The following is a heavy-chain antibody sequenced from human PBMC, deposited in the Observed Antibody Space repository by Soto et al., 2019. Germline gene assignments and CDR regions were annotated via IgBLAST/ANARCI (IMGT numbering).Heavy chain of an antibody. Sequence: EVQLVESGGGLVQPGGSLRLSCAASGLTFSSYWMHWVRQAPGKGLVWVSRINSDGSSTSYADSVKGRFTISRDNAKNTLYLQMNSLRAEDTAVYYCARATGSTYGDYDYWYFDLWGRGTLVTVSS. J-gene: IGHJ2*01. CDR1: GLTFSSYW. CDR3: ARATGSTYGDYDYWYFDL. D-gene: IGHD4-17*01. CDR2: INSDGSST. V-gene: IGHV3-74*01.